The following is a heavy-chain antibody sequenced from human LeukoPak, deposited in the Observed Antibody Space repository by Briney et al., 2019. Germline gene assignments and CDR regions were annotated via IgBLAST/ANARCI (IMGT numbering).Heavy chain of an antibody. Sequence: PSETLSLTCAVYGGSFSGYYWSWIRQPPGKGLEWIGEINHSGSTNYNPPLKSRVTISVDTSKNQFSLKLSSVTAADTAVYYCARGGAIFGVVIARYYYYYGMDVWGQGTTVTVSS. D-gene: IGHD3-3*01. CDR3: ARGGAIFGVVIARYYYYYGMDV. CDR2: INHSGST. V-gene: IGHV4-34*01. J-gene: IGHJ6*02. CDR1: GGSFSGYY.